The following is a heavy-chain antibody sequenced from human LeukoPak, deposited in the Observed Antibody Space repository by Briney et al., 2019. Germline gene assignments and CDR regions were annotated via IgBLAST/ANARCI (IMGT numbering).Heavy chain of an antibody. D-gene: IGHD2-21*01. CDR1: GYTFTSYD. V-gene: IGHV1-8*01. CDR3: TRSVRNGHIDY. CDR2: MNPNSGNT. J-gene: IGHJ4*02. Sequence: ASVKVSCKASGYTFTSYDINWVRQATGQGLEWMGWMNPNSGNTGYAQKFQGRVTMSRSTSISTAYMELSSLRFEDTAVYYCTRSVRNGHIDYWGQGTLVTVSS.